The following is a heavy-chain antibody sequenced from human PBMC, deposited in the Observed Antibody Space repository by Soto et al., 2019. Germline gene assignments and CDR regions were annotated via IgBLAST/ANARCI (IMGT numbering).Heavy chain of an antibody. CDR1: GASINNFAYY. J-gene: IGHJ5*01. CDR3: ARRERYYGSPGWFDP. V-gene: IGHV4-39*01. Sequence: SETLSLTCSVSGASINNFAYYWGWIRQPPGKGLEWIGTVYYNENTYYNPSLKSRVAISVDTAKNQFSLNLRSVTAADTAIYFCARRERYYGSPGWFDPWSQGTLVTSPQ. CDR2: VYYNENT. D-gene: IGHD3-10*01.